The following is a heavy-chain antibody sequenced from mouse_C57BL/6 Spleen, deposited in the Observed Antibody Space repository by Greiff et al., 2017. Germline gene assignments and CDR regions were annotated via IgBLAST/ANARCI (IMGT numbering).Heavy chain of an antibody. CDR3: ARYIHYYDSSYVAMDY. CDR2: IYPGDGDT. V-gene: IGHV1-80*01. J-gene: IGHJ4*01. Sequence: QVQLQQPGAELVKPGASVKLSCKASGYAFSSYWMHWVKQRPGQGLEWIGQIYPGDGDTNYNGKFKGKATLTVDKSSSTAYMQLSSLTSEDSAVYYCARYIHYYDSSYVAMDYWGQGASVTVAS. CDR1: GYAFSSYW. D-gene: IGHD1-1*01.